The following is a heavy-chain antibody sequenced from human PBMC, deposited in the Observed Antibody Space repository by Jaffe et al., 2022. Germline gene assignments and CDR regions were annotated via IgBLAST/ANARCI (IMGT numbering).Heavy chain of an antibody. CDR3: ARGGSLWKYSSGWYY. V-gene: IGHV3-7*05. J-gene: IGHJ4*02. Sequence: EVQLVESGGGLVQPGGSLRLSCAASGFTFSSYWMSWVRQAPGKGLEWVANIKQDGSEKYYVDSVKGRFTISRDNAKNSLYLQMNSLRAEDTAVYYCARGGSLWKYSSGWYYWGQGTLVTVSS. D-gene: IGHD6-19*01. CDR1: GFTFSSYW. CDR2: IKQDGSEK.